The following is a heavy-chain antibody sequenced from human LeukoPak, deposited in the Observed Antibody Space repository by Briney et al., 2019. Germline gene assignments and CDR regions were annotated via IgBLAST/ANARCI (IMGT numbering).Heavy chain of an antibody. D-gene: IGHD3-3*01. Sequence: SENLSLTCTVSGGSISSSSYYWGWIRQPPGKGLEWLGRIYTSGSTNYNPSLESRVTISVDTSKNQFSLKLSSMTAADTAVYYCATDRYYDFWSGYSGWFDPWGQGTLVTVSS. V-gene: IGHV4-39*07. J-gene: IGHJ5*02. CDR1: GGSISSSSYY. CDR3: ATDRYYDFWSGYSGWFDP. CDR2: IYTSGST.